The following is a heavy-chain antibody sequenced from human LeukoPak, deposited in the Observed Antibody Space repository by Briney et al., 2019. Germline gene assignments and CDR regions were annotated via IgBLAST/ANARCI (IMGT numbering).Heavy chain of an antibody. Sequence: PGGSLRLSCAASGFTFSSYAMHWVRQAPGKGLEWVAVISYDGSNKYYADSVKGRFTISRDNSKNTLYLQMNSLRAEDTAVYYCARDSHYYDFWSGYLAPFYYYYGMDVWGQGTTVTVSS. J-gene: IGHJ6*02. CDR2: ISYDGSNK. CDR1: GFTFSSYA. D-gene: IGHD3-3*01. CDR3: ARDSHYYDFWSGYLAPFYYYYGMDV. V-gene: IGHV3-30-3*01.